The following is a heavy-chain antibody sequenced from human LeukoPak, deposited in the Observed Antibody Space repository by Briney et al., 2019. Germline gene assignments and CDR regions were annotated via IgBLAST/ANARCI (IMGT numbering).Heavy chain of an antibody. J-gene: IGHJ4*02. CDR3: ARAHTPPYYDILTGRLHYDY. CDR2: ISSSGSTI. D-gene: IGHD3-9*01. CDR1: RFTFSSYS. V-gene: IGHV3-48*04. Sequence: HTGGSLRLSCAASRFTFSSYSMNWVRQAPGKGLEWVSYISSSGSTIYYADSVKGRFTISRDNAKNSLYLQMNSLRAEDTAVYYCARAHTPPYYDILTGRLHYDYWGQGTLVTVSS.